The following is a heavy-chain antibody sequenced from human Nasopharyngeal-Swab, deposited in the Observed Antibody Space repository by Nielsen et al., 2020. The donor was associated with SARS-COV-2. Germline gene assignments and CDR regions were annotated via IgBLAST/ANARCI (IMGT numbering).Heavy chain of an antibody. Sequence: GGSLRLSCAASGFSFNNYAMNWLRQAPGKGLEWVAYISGISTAIAYADSVKGRFTISRDNAKSALFLQMSSLGAEDAAVYYFARDPSNGNNWYNYVDVWGKGTTVTVSS. V-gene: IGHV3-48*01. CDR3: ARDPSNGNNWYNYVDV. CDR1: GFSFNNYA. CDR2: ISGISTAI. D-gene: IGHD1-1*01. J-gene: IGHJ6*03.